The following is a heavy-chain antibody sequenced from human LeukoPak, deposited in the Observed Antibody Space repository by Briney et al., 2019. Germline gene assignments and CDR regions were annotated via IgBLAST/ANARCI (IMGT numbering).Heavy chain of an antibody. Sequence: GGSLRLSCAASGFTFSDYYMSWVRQAPGKGLEWVSSPISSGTTTYYADSVKGRFTISRDNSKNTVHLQMDSLRAEDSAVYYCAKNAGYSYGLYYFDYWGQGTLVTVSS. CDR2: PISSGTTT. CDR3: AKNAGYSYGLYYFDY. V-gene: IGHV3-23*01. J-gene: IGHJ4*02. CDR1: GFTFSDYY. D-gene: IGHD5-18*01.